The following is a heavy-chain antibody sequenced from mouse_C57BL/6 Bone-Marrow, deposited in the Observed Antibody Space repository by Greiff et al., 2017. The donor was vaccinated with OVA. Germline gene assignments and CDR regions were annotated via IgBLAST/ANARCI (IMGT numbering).Heavy chain of an antibody. CDR2: IDPSDSYT. CDR3: AREEGIGSHHGDVDV. Sequence: QVQLQQPGAELVKPGASVKLSCKASGYTFTSYWMQWVKQRPGQGLEWIGEIDPSDSYTNYNQKFKGKATLTVDTSSSTAYMQLSSLTSEDSAVYYCAREEGIGSHHGDVDVWGTGTTVTVSS. CDR1: GYTFTSYW. V-gene: IGHV1-50*01. D-gene: IGHD2-14*01. J-gene: IGHJ1*03.